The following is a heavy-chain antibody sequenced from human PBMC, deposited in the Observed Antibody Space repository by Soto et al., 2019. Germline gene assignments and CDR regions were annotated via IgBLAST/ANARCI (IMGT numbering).Heavy chain of an antibody. CDR3: ASHSSHWPFFDF. CDR2: IYYTGLS. Sequence: TSEILSLTCTVSGGSISSYYWSWIRQPPGKGLEWIGYIYYTGLSNSSPSLNSRVTMSVDTSKNQFSLKLSSVTAADTAVYYCASHSSHWPFFDFWGQGTLVTVSS. V-gene: IGHV4-59*01. D-gene: IGHD6-13*01. J-gene: IGHJ4*02. CDR1: GGSISSYY.